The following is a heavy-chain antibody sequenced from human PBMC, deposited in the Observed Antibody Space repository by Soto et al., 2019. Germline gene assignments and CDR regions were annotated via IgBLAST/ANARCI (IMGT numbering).Heavy chain of an antibody. CDR3: ANYRVPGAAPHTSYFYGMD. V-gene: IGHV3-30-3*02. D-gene: IGHD3-10*02. CDR2: ISYDGSNK. CDR1: RYRVWSSA. Sequence: AACRYRVWSSAVPGSCKNKGKGLEWVAVISYDGSNKYYGDSVKGRFTISRDNSKNTLYLQMNSLRPEDTAVYYCANYRVPGAAPHTSYFYGMD. J-gene: IGHJ6*01.